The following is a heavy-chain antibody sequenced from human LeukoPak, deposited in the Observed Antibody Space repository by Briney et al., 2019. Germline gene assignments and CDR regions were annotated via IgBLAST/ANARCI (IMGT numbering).Heavy chain of an antibody. CDR3: AKGTLGSCSGATCYDFDY. V-gene: IGHV3-23*01. J-gene: IGHJ4*02. Sequence: PGGSLRLSCAASGFTFSSYAMNWVRQAPGKRLEWVSSITGSGRDTYYADSVKGRITLSRDNSKNTLYLQMNSLGAEDTALYYCAKGTLGSCSGATCYDFDYWGQGTLVTVSS. D-gene: IGHD2-2*01. CDR1: GFTFSSYA. CDR2: ITGSGRDT.